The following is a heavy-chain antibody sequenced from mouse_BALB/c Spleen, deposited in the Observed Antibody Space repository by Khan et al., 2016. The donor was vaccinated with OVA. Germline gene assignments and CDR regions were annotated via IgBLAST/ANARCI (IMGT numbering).Heavy chain of an antibody. D-gene: IGHD1-1*01. CDR1: GYSFTGYF. CDR3: ARIYRSDFDY. Sequence: EVQLQESGPELVKPGASVKISCKASGYSFTGYFMNWVMQSHGKSLEWIGRINPHIGETLYNQKFKGKATLTVDESSSTAHMERRSLASEDSAVYYCARIYRSDFDYWGQGTTLTVSS. J-gene: IGHJ2*01. CDR2: INPHIGET. V-gene: IGHV1-20*02.